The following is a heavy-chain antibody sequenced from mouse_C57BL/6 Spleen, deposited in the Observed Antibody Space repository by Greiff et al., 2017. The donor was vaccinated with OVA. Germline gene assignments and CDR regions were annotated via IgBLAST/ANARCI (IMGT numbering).Heavy chain of an antibody. Sequence: VQLVESGPGLVQPSQSLSITCTVSGFSLTSYGVHWVRQSPGKGLEWLGVIWRGGSTDYNAAFMSRLSITKDNSKSQVFFKMNSLQADDTAIYYCAKSHYYGSSNWYFDVWGTGTTVTVSS. CDR2: IWRGGST. D-gene: IGHD1-1*01. J-gene: IGHJ1*03. CDR3: AKSHYYGSSNWYFDV. V-gene: IGHV2-5*01. CDR1: GFSLTSYG.